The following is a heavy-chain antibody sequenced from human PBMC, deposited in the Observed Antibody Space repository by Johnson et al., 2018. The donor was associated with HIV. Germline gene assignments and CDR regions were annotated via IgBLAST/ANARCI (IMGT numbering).Heavy chain of an antibody. D-gene: IGHD3-22*01. Sequence: VQLVESGGGVVQPGRSLRLSCAASGITLNNAWMSWVRQAPGKGLEWVGRIKSKPDGAAIHYAAPVKGRFTVSRDDSRNTLYLQMNSLKTEDTAVYYCTTVDSSGYHNDAFDIWGQVSMVTVSS. J-gene: IGHJ3*02. CDR1: GITLNNAW. V-gene: IGHV3-15*01. CDR3: TTVDSSGYHNDAFDI. CDR2: IKSKPDGAAI.